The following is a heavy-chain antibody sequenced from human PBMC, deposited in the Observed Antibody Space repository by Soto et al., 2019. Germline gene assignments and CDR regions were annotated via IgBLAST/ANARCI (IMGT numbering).Heavy chain of an antibody. CDR1: GGSFSGYY. CDR2: INHSGST. Sequence: SETLSLTCAVYGGSFSGYYWSWIRQPPGKGLEWIGEINHSGSTNYNPSLKSRVTISVDTSKNQFSLKLSSVTAADTAVYYCNGGPRYYYYYMYVWGKGTTVTVSS. J-gene: IGHJ6*03. V-gene: IGHV4-34*01. D-gene: IGHD4-17*01. CDR3: NGGPRYYYYYMYV.